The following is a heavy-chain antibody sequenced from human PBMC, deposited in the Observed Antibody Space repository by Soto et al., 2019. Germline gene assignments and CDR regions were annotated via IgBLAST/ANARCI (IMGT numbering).Heavy chain of an antibody. V-gene: IGHV3-13*01. CDR3: ARGIYDYWYGPKEYYMDV. Sequence: PGGSLRRSCAASGFTFSSYDMHWVRQATGKGLEWVSAIGTAGDTYYPGSVKGRFTISRENAKYSLYLQMNSLRAGDTAVYYCARGIYDYWYGPKEYYMDVWGRGTTVTVSS. CDR1: GFTFSSYD. J-gene: IGHJ6*03. CDR2: IGTAGDT. D-gene: IGHD3-3*01.